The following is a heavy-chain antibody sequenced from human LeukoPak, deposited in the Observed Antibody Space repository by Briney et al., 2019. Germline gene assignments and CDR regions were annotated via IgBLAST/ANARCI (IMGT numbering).Heavy chain of an antibody. CDR1: GFTFSSYA. V-gene: IGHV3-23*01. CDR2: ISGSGGST. CDR3: AKVSGDSSGYYYRIDFYFDY. D-gene: IGHD3-22*01. Sequence: GGSLRLSCAASGFTFSSYAMSWVRQAPGKGLEWVSAISGSGGSTYYADSVKGRFTISRDNSKNTLHLQMNSLRAEDTAVYYCAKVSGDSSGYYYRIDFYFDYWGQGTLVTVSS. J-gene: IGHJ4*02.